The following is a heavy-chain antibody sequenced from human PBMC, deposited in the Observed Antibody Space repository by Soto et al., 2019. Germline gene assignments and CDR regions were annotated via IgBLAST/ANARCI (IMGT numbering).Heavy chain of an antibody. V-gene: IGHV1-58*01. CDR3: AAINYYYASSGYQYYFDY. CDR2: IVVGSGNT. CDR1: GFTFTSSA. D-gene: IGHD3-22*01. J-gene: IGHJ4*02. Sequence: GASVKVSCKASGFTFTSSAVQWVRQARGQRLEWIGWIVVGSGNTNYAQKFRERVTITRDMSTSTADMELSSLRSEGTAVCYCAAINYYYASSGYQYYFDYWGQGTLVTVSS.